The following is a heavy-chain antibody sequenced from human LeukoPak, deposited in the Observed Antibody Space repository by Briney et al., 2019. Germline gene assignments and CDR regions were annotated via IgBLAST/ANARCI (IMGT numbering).Heavy chain of an antibody. Sequence: SETLSLTCTVSGDSINSYYWNCIRQPPGKGLEWIGYIYYSGRTDYNPSLKSRVTISVDTSKHQFSMKLKSVTAADTAVYFCARGRWLPNAFDIWGQGTMVTV. CDR2: IYYSGRT. CDR1: GDSINSYY. D-gene: IGHD5-24*01. V-gene: IGHV4-59*01. J-gene: IGHJ3*02. CDR3: ARGRWLPNAFDI.